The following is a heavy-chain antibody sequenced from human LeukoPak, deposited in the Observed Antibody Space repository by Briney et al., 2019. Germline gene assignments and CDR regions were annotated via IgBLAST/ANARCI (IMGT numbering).Heavy chain of an antibody. CDR2: ISGSGGAT. D-gene: IGHD3-22*01. CDR3: AHSYDFDSSGYHRPTAI. CDR1: GFTFTSYA. V-gene: IGHV3-23*01. Sequence: GGSLRLSCAASGFTFTSYAMNWVRQAPGKGLEWVAAISGSGGATYYADSVKGRFTISGDKSANTVYLQMNSLRVDDTAMYYCAHSYDFDSSGYHRPTAIWGQGTQVTVSS. J-gene: IGHJ4*02.